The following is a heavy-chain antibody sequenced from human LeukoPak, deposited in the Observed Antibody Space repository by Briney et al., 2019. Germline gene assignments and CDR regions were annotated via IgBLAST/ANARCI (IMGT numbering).Heavy chain of an antibody. CDR3: ARAEK. CDR1: GFTFSSDW. CDR2: INQDGSEK. V-gene: IGHV3-7*01. Sequence: GGSLRLSCADSGFTFSSDWMSWVRQAPGKGLEWVANINQDGSEKYYVDSVKGRFTISRDNAKNSLFLQMNSLRAEDTAVYYCARAEKWGQGTLVTVSS. J-gene: IGHJ4*02.